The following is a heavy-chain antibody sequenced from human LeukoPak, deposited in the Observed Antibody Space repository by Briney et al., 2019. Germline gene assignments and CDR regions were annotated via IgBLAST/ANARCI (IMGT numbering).Heavy chain of an antibody. CDR3: ARQGYDILTGPSPRGWFDP. V-gene: IGHV5-51*01. CDR2: IYPADSAT. Sequence: PGESLKISCKGSGYSFSGYWIGWVRQMPGKGLEWLGLIYPADSATRDSPSFQGQVTISVDTSISTAYLQWSSLKASDTAMYYCARQGYDILTGPSPRGWFDPWGQGTLVTVSS. J-gene: IGHJ5*02. D-gene: IGHD3-9*01. CDR1: GYSFSGYW.